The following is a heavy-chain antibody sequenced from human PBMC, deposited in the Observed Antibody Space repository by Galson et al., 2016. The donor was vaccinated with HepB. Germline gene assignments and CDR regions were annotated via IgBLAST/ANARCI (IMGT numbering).Heavy chain of an antibody. D-gene: IGHD2-15*01. J-gene: IGHJ5*02. CDR3: ARNRHCSGGSCYGA. CDR1: GFTVSNNY. CDR2: IYSGGST. Sequence: SLRLSCAASGFTVSNNYMRWVRQAPGKGLEWVSLIYSGGSTYYADSVKGRFTISRDSSKNTLYLQMNSLRAEDTAVYYWARNRHCSGGSCYGAWGQGTLATVSS. V-gene: IGHV3-66*01.